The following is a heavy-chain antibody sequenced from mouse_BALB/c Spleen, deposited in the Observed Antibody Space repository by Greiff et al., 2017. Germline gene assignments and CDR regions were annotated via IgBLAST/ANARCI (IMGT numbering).Heavy chain of an antibody. Sequence: EVQLHQSGPELVKPGASVKVSCKASGYAFTSYNMYWVKQSHGKSLEWIGYIDPYNGGTSYNQKFKGKATLTVDKSSSTAYMHLNSLTSEDSAVYYCARSPYDYDGYAMDYWGQGTSVTVSS. D-gene: IGHD2-4*01. V-gene: IGHV1S135*01. CDR1: GYAFTSYN. J-gene: IGHJ4*01. CDR2: IDPYNGGT. CDR3: ARSPYDYDGYAMDY.